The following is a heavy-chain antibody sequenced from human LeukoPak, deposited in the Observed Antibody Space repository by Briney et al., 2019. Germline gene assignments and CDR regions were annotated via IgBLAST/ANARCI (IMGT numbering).Heavy chain of an antibody. J-gene: IGHJ1*01. CDR1: GFLFTDYG. D-gene: IGHD4-11*01. CDR2: IWSDATNR. CDR3: AKDIQRGFDYTNSLDY. Sequence: GSLRLSCAASGFLFTDYGMHWVRPAPGKGLEWVAVIWSDATNRYYSDSVKGRFAISRDDSRDMVYLQMNSLRAEDTAVYYCAKDIQRGFDYTNSLDYWGQDTLVTVSS. V-gene: IGHV3-33*06.